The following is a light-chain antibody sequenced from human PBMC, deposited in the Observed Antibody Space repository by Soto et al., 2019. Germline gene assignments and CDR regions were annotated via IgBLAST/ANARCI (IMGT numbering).Light chain of an antibody. J-gene: IGKJ1*01. CDR2: GAS. CDR1: RRVSSRY. V-gene: IGKV3-20*01. CDR3: QQYGSTPRT. Sequence: EIVLTQSPGALSLSPGERATLSCRASRRVSSRYLAWYQQKPGQAPWLLIYGASDRATGIPDRFSGSGSGTDFTLTISRLEPEDSAVYYCQQYGSTPRTFGQGTKVDIK.